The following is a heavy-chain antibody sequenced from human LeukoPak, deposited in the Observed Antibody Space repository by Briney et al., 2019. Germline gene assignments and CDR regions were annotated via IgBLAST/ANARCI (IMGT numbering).Heavy chain of an antibody. Sequence: PGRSLRLSCAASGFIFSTYTMNWVRQAPGKGLEWVSYISSSGSTIYYADSVKGRFTISRDNAKNSLYLQMNSLRAEDTAVYYCAGGVEMATIMDYWGQGTLVTVSS. CDR3: AGGVEMATIMDY. CDR1: GFIFSTYT. V-gene: IGHV3-48*04. J-gene: IGHJ4*02. CDR2: ISSSGSTI. D-gene: IGHD5-24*01.